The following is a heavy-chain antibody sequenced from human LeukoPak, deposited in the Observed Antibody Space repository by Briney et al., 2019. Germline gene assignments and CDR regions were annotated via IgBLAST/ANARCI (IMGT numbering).Heavy chain of an antibody. Sequence: PSETLSLTCTVSGGSISSYYWSWIRQPAGKGLEWIGRIYTSGSTNYNPSLKSRVTMSVDTSKNQFSLKLSSVTAADTAVYYCARVRLVDYYDSSGYYYYYYYMDVWGKGTTVTISS. CDR3: ARVRLVDYYDSSGYYYYYYYMDV. D-gene: IGHD3-22*01. CDR2: IYTSGST. V-gene: IGHV4-4*07. J-gene: IGHJ6*03. CDR1: GGSISSYY.